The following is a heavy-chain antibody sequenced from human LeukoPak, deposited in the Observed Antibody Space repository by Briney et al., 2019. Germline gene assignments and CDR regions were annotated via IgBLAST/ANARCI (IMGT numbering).Heavy chain of an antibody. CDR3: ARTPNYDYVWGSYRYFDY. V-gene: IGHV4-34*01. D-gene: IGHD3-16*02. CDR2: INHSGST. CDR1: GGSFSGYY. J-gene: IGHJ4*02. Sequence: SETLSLTCAVYGGSFSGYYWSWIRQPPGKGLEWIGEINHSGSTNHNPSLKSRVTISVDTSNNQFSLKLSSVTAADTAVYYCARTPNYDYVWGSYRYFDYWGQGTLVTVSS.